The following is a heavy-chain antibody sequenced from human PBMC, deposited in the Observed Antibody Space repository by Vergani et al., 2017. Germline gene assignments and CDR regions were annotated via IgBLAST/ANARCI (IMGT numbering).Heavy chain of an antibody. CDR2: IYYSGST. Sequence: QVQLQESGPGLVKPSETLSLTCTVSGGSISTYYWSWIRQPPGKGLEWIGYIYYSGSTNYYPSLKSRVTISVDTSKNQFSLKLSSVTAADTAVYYCARDSGDDYVWGSYRQGDAFDIWGQGTMVTVSS. CDR3: ARDSGDDYVWGSYRQGDAFDI. V-gene: IGHV4-59*01. CDR1: GGSISTYY. D-gene: IGHD3-16*02. J-gene: IGHJ3*02.